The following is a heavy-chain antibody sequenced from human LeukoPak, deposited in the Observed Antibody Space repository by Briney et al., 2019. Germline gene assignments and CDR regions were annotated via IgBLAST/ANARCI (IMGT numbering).Heavy chain of an antibody. CDR2: ISYDGSNK. CDR1: GFTFSSYG. D-gene: IGHD3-9*01. J-gene: IGHJ3*02. V-gene: IGHV3-30*18. CDR3: AKDRGDYDILTDAFDI. Sequence: GGSLRLSCAASGFTFSSYGMHWVRQAPGKGLEWVAVISYDGSNKYYADSVKGRFTISRDNSKNTLYLQMNSLRAEDTAVYYCAKDRGDYDILTDAFDIWGQGTMVTVSS.